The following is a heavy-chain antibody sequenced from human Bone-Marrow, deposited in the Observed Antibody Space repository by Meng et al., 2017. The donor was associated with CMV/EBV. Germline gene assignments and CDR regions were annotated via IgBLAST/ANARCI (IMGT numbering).Heavy chain of an antibody. CDR3: AKGGIMITFGEGYYFDY. V-gene: IGHV3-7*03. J-gene: IGHJ4*02. Sequence: GESLKISCAASGFTFSSYWMSWVRQAPGKGLEWVANIKQDGSEKYYVDSVKGRFTISRDNAKNSLYLQMNSLRAEDTALYYCAKGGIMITFGEGYYFDYWGQGTLVTVSS. CDR2: IKQDGSEK. CDR1: GFTFSSYW. D-gene: IGHD3-16*01.